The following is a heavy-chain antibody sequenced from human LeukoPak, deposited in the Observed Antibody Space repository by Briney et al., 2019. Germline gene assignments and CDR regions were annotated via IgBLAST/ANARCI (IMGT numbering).Heavy chain of an antibody. CDR3: ARGGPYSSGFYWVDY. Sequence: SETLSLTCTVSGGSISSYYWSWIRQPPGKGLEWIGYIYYSGSTNYNPSLKSRVTISVDTSKSQFSLKLNSVTAADTAVYYCARGGPYSSGFYWVDYWGQGTLVTVSS. CDR1: GGSISSYY. J-gene: IGHJ4*02. CDR2: IYYSGST. V-gene: IGHV4-59*01. D-gene: IGHD3-22*01.